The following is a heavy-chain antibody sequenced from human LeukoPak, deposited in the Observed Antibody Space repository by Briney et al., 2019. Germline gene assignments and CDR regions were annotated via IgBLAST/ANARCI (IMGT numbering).Heavy chain of an antibody. Sequence: SETLSLTCTVSGGSISSYYWSWIRQPPGKGLEWIGYIYYSGSTNYNPSLKSRVTISVDTSKNQFSLKLSSVTAADTAVYYCARDYCGGDCYFGWFDPWGQGTLVTVSS. D-gene: IGHD2-21*01. CDR3: ARDYCGGDCYFGWFDP. CDR2: IYYSGST. V-gene: IGHV4-59*01. J-gene: IGHJ5*02. CDR1: GGSISSYY.